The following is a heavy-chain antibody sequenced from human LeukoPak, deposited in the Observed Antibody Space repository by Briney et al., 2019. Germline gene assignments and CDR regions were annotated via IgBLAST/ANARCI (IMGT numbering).Heavy chain of an antibody. D-gene: IGHD5-12*01. CDR1: RCTFSNNG. Sequence: GGTLTLTCAGSRCTFSNNGMHWGGQATGKGMEWVAVISIDGGEKHYGDSVRGRFTISRDNSKNMLYLQMNSLRVEDTAVYYCANPQSRGYDYLDYWGQGTLVSVSS. CDR3: ANPQSRGYDYLDY. CDR2: ISIDGGEK. V-gene: IGHV3-30*18. J-gene: IGHJ4*02.